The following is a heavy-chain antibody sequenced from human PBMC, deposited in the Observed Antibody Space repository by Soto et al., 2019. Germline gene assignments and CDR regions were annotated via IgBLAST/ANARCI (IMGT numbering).Heavy chain of an antibody. V-gene: IGHV3-23*01. CDR2: ITSSGDWT. Sequence: GGSLRLSCAASGFTFSSYAMTWVRQAPGKGLEWISAITSSGDWTYYADSVEGRFTISRDNFKNTLYLQMNSLRADDTAVYYCVKRAGVGPTSIAYWAQGTLVTVSS. CDR1: GFTFSSYA. J-gene: IGHJ4*02. D-gene: IGHD1-26*01. CDR3: VKRAGVGPTSIAY.